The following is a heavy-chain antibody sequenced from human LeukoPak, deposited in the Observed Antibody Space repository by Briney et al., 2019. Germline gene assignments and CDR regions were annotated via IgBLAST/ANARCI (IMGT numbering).Heavy chain of an antibody. D-gene: IGHD6-6*01. J-gene: IGHJ4*02. CDR2: ISAYNGNT. V-gene: IGHV1-18*01. Sequence: GASVKVSCKASGYTFTSYGISWVRQAPGQGLEWMGWISAYNGNTNYAQKLQGRLTMTTDTSTSTAYMELRSLRSDDTAVYYCARRSSGQLPSVFDYWGQGTLVTVSS. CDR3: ARRSSGQLPSVFDY. CDR1: GYTFTSYG.